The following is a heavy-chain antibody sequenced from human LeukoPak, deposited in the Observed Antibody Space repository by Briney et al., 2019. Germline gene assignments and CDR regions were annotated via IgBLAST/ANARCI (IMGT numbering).Heavy chain of an antibody. Sequence: GGSLRLSCAASGLTFSSYWMHWVRQAPGKGLVWVSRINSDGSSTSYADSVKGRFTISRDNAKNTLYLQMNSLRAEDTAVYYCARGVGYCSSTSCYWWFDPWGQGTLVTVSS. CDR1: GLTFSSYW. CDR3: ARGVGYCSSTSCYWWFDP. D-gene: IGHD2-2*01. V-gene: IGHV3-74*01. J-gene: IGHJ5*02. CDR2: INSDGSST.